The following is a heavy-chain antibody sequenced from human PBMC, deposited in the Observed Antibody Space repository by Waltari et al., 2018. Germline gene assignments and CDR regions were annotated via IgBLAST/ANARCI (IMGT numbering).Heavy chain of an antibody. J-gene: IGHJ4*02. CDR1: GDSINIYY. Sequence: QVQLQESGPGLVKASETLSLTCAVSGDSINIYYWGWIRQPPGKELEWIGYIAYNGKTNYNPSLKSRVTISIDTSKTQFSLKLSSVTAADTAVYYCARSYDFWSGYPLDYWGQGTLVTVSS. V-gene: IGHV4-59*01. CDR3: ARSYDFWSGYPLDY. D-gene: IGHD3-3*01. CDR2: IAYNGKT.